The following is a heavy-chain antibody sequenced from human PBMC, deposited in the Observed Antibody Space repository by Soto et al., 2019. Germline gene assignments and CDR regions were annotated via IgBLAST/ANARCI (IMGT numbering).Heavy chain of an antibody. CDR3: AKYPQQLIVYFEY. D-gene: IGHD6-13*01. J-gene: IGHJ4*02. V-gene: IGHV3-23*01. CDR2: ISDNGGTT. CDR1: EFTFSNYA. Sequence: GGSLRLSCAASEFTFSNYAMSWVRQAPGKGLEWVSSISDNGGTTYYADSVKGRFTISRDNSKNTLYLQMNSLRAEDTAVYYCAKYPQQLIVYFEYWGQGTQVTVPS.